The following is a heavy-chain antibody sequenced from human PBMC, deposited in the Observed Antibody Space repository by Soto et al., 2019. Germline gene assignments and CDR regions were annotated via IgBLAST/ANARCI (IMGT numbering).Heavy chain of an antibody. CDR2: IYTSGST. CDR1: GGSISSYY. CDR3: AKNGDFWSWGMDV. V-gene: IGHV4-4*07. D-gene: IGHD3-3*01. J-gene: IGHJ6*02. Sequence: SETLSLTCTVSGGSISSYYWSWIRQPAGKGLEWIGRIYTSGSTNYNPSLKSRVTMSVDTYKNQFSLKLSSVTAEDAAVYFCAKNGDFWSWGMDVWGQGTTVTVPS.